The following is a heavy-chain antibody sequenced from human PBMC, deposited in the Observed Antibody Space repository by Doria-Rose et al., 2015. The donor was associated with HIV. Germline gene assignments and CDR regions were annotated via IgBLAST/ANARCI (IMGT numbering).Heavy chain of an antibody. CDR3: AKDRSALGRIYGMDG. CDR1: GFTFSSYF. J-gene: IGHJ6*02. CDR2: IRFDGSDK. D-gene: IGHD1-26*01. Sequence: LTLSCGAAGFTFSSYFMHWVHQAPGKGLEWVAFIRFDGSDKFYGGSVKGRFTIYRDNSKNTLYLQMNSLRGEDTALYYCAKDRSALGRIYGMDGGGQGTTGNGSS. V-gene: IGHV3-30*02.